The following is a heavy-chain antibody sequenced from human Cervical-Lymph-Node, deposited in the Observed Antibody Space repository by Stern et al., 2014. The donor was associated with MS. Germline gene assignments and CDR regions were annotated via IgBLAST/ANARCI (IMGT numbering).Heavy chain of an antibody. CDR2: ISYDGTSI. Sequence: VQLVESWGRVVQPGRSLRLSCAASGIAFSGYAMHWVRQAPGKGLEWVAFISYDGTSIYYPDSVRGRFTISRDNSKTTLYLQLSSLRPEDTAVYYCARQDQRLVTFDNWGQGTLVTVSS. CDR3: ARQDQRLVTFDN. CDR1: GIAFSGYA. J-gene: IGHJ4*02. V-gene: IGHV3-30*04. D-gene: IGHD6-13*01.